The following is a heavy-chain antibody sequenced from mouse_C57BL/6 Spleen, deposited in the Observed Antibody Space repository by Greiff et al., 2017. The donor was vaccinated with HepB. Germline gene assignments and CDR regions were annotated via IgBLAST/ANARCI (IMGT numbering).Heavy chain of an antibody. J-gene: IGHJ4*01. CDR2: IYPGDGDT. Sequence: QVQLQQSGAELVKPGASVKISCKASGYAFSSYWMNWVKQRPGKGLEWIGQIYPGDGDTNYNGKFKGKATLTADKSSSTAYMQLSSLSSEDSAVYFCARGGYYPYYAMDYWGQGTSVTVSS. CDR1: GYAFSSYW. CDR3: ARGGYYPYYAMDY. V-gene: IGHV1-80*01. D-gene: IGHD2-3*01.